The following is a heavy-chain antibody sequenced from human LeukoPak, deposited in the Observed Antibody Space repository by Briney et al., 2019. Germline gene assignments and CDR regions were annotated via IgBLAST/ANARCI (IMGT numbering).Heavy chain of an antibody. J-gene: IGHJ5*02. CDR3: ARDNGWYGLRSPFDP. D-gene: IGHD6-19*01. CDR1: AFTFSSYW. Sequence: GGSLRLSCAASAFTFSSYWMTWVRQAPGEGLEWVANINRDGSEKNHVDSVKGRFIISRDNAKNSLYLQMDSLRAEDTAVYYCARDNGWYGLRSPFDPWGQGTLVTVSS. CDR2: INRDGSEK. V-gene: IGHV3-7*01.